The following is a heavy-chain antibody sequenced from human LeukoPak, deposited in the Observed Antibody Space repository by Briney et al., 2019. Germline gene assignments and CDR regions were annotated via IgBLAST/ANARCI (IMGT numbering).Heavy chain of an antibody. CDR1: GDSITSGTYY. J-gene: IGHJ4*02. Sequence: SETLSLTCTVSGDSITSGTYYWTWIRQPAGKGLEWIGRIYTSGSTNYNPSLKSRVTISVDTSKNQFSLKLSSVTAADTAVYYCARIAVAGTSFDYWGQGTLVTVSS. D-gene: IGHD6-19*01. CDR3: ARIAVAGTSFDY. V-gene: IGHV4-61*02. CDR2: IYTSGST.